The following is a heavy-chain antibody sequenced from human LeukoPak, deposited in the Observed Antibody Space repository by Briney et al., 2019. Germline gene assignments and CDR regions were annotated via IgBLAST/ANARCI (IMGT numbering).Heavy chain of an antibody. CDR1: DYSISSGYY. Sequence: SETLSLTCAVSDYSISSGYYWGWIRQPPGKGLEWLGSVYHNGNMYHNPSLKSRVTTLVDTSKNQFSLKLRSVTAADTALYYCARLLHDSRGYYYFDYWGQGILVTASS. CDR2: VYHNGNM. D-gene: IGHD3-22*01. J-gene: IGHJ4*02. V-gene: IGHV4-38-2*01. CDR3: ARLLHDSRGYYYFDY.